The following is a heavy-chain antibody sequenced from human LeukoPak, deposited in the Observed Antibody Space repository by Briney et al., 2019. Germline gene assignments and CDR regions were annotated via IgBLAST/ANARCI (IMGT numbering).Heavy chain of an antibody. V-gene: IGHV4-59*08. CDR3: ARHPYYDFWTGPSLFDY. J-gene: IGHJ4*02. D-gene: IGHD3-3*01. Sequence: SETLSLTCTVSGGSIGSYYWSWIRQPPGKGLEWIGYIFYSGSTNYNPSLKSRVTISVDTSKNQFPLKLSSVTAADTAVYYCARHPYYDFWTGPSLFDYWGQGTLVTVSS. CDR1: GGSIGSYY. CDR2: IFYSGST.